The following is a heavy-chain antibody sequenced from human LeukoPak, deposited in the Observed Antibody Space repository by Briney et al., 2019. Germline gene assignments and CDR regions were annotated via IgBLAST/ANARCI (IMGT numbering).Heavy chain of an antibody. CDR3: ARDSLIQYGSGSYWGFDY. Sequence: PGGSLRLSYAASGFNFSNYWLRWVRQAPGKGPAWVGDIKPDGRDQYYVGSVKGRFTISRDNAKNSLYLQMNSLRAEDTAVYYCARDSLIQYGSGSYWGFDYWGQGILVTVSS. CDR2: IKPDGRDQ. V-gene: IGHV3-7*03. D-gene: IGHD3-10*01. J-gene: IGHJ4*02. CDR1: GFNFSNYW.